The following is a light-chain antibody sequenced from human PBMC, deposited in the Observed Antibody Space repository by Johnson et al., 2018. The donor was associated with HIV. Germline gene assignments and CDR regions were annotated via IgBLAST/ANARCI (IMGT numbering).Light chain of an antibody. CDR3: GTWDSSLILYV. Sequence: QSVLTQPPSVSAAPGQKVTISCSGSSSNIGNNYVSWYQQLPGTAPKLLIYENNKQPSGIPDRFSGSKSGTSATLGITGLQTGDEADYYCGTWDSSLILYVFGTGTKVTVL. J-gene: IGLJ1*01. CDR1: SSNIGNNY. V-gene: IGLV1-51*02. CDR2: ENN.